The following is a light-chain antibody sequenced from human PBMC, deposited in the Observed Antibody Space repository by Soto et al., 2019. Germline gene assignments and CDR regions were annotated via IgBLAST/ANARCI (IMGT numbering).Light chain of an antibody. Sequence: DIQMTQSPSTLSASVGDRVTITCRASQSISSWLAWYQQKPGKAPKLLIYKASSLESGVPSRFSGSRSRTEFTLTISSLQPDDFATYYCQQYNSYSRTFGQGTKVEIK. CDR3: QQYNSYSRT. CDR1: QSISSW. CDR2: KAS. J-gene: IGKJ1*01. V-gene: IGKV1-5*03.